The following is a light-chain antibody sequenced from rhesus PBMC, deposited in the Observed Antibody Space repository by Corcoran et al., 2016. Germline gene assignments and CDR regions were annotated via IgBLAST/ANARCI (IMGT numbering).Light chain of an antibody. CDR3: LQHSSWPLT. CDR1: QSVSSN. CDR2: GAS. Sequence: EIVMTQSPATLSLSPGERSTLSCRASQSVSSNLAWYQQNPGQAPRLPNNGASIRATGIPDKFSGSGSGTDFSLTISSLVPEDVAVYYYLQHSSWPLTFGGGTKVELK. V-gene: IGKV3-24*01. J-gene: IGKJ4*01.